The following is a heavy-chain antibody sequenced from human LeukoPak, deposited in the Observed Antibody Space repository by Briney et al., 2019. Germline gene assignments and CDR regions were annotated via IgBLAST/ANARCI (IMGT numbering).Heavy chain of an antibody. D-gene: IGHD6-13*01. V-gene: IGHV3-23*01. Sequence: GGSLRLSCAASGFSFSIYALSWVRQAPGKGLEWVSGIRGSGAITYYADSVKGRFTISRDNSKSTLFLHMNSLRAEDTAVYYCAKDRGSWFALFDSWGQRTLVTVSS. J-gene: IGHJ4*02. CDR1: GFSFSIYA. CDR3: AKDRGSWFALFDS. CDR2: IRGSGAIT.